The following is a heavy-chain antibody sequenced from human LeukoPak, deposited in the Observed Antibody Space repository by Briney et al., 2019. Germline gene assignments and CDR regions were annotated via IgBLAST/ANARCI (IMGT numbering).Heavy chain of an antibody. CDR1: GYTFTGYY. Sequence: GASVKVSCKASGYTFTGYYMHWVRQAPGQGLEWMGWINPNSGGTNYAQKFQGRVTMTRDTSISTAYMELSRLRSDDTAVYYCARGYDFWSGYTPASGFDYWGQGTLVTVSS. V-gene: IGHV1-2*02. CDR3: ARGYDFWSGYTPASGFDY. J-gene: IGHJ4*02. D-gene: IGHD3-3*01. CDR2: INPNSGGT.